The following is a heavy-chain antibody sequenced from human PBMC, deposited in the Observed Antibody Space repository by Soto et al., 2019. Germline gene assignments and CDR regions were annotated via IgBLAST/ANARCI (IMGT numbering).Heavy chain of an antibody. D-gene: IGHD6-13*01. CDR1: GFTFSNFG. J-gene: IGHJ4*02. CDR2: ISYDGNIK. Sequence: GGSLRLSCAASGFTFSNFGMHWVRQAPGKGLEWVASISYDGNIKYSADSVKGRFTISRDNSKNTLYLQMNSLRSEDTAVYYWAKFWGPVTAAVDDYWGQATLVTVSS. V-gene: IGHV3-30*18. CDR3: AKFWGPVTAAVDDY.